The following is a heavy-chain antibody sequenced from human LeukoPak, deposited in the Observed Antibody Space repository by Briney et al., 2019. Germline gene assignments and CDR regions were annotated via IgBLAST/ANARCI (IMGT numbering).Heavy chain of an antibody. CDR2: IIPIFGTA. Sequence: ASVKVSCKASGGTFSSYAISWVRQAPGQGLEWMGGIIPIFGTANYAQKFQGSVTITADKSTSTAYMKLSSLRSEDTAVYYCASWQMTTVTTLAFDIWGQGTMVTVAS. V-gene: IGHV1-69*06. CDR1: GGTFSSYA. D-gene: IGHD4-17*01. CDR3: ASWQMTTVTTLAFDI. J-gene: IGHJ3*02.